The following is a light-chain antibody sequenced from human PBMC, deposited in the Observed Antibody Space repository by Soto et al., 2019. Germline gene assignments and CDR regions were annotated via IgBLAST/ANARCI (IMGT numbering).Light chain of an antibody. V-gene: IGLV2-14*01. CDR3: KSYTTGSTYV. CDR1: SSDVGAYNY. J-gene: IGLJ1*01. Sequence: QSVLAQPASVSGSPGQSIAISCTGISSDVGAYNYVSWYQQHPGKAPKLIIFDVSNRPSGVSNRFSGSKSDDTASLTISGLQAEDEADYFCKSYTTGSTYVFGTGTKLTVL. CDR2: DVS.